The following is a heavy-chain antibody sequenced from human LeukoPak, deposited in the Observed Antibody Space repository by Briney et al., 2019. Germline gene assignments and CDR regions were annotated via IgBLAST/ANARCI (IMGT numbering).Heavy chain of an antibody. D-gene: IGHD3-3*01. J-gene: IGHJ4*02. Sequence: GGSLRLSCAASGFTFSSYWMSWVRQAPGKGLEWGANIKQDGSEKYYVDSVKGRFTISRDNAKNSLYLQMNSLRAEDTAVYYCARLREIPVFGVVTKSTSYFDYWGQGTLVTVSS. CDR2: IKQDGSEK. V-gene: IGHV3-7*01. CDR1: GFTFSSYW. CDR3: ARLREIPVFGVVTKSTSYFDY.